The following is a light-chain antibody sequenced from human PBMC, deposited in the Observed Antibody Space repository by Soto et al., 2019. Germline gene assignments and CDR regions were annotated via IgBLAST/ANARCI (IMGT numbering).Light chain of an antibody. V-gene: IGKV1-5*03. CDR1: QTISSW. CDR2: KAS. J-gene: IGKJ1*01. CDR3: QQYNNYSWT. Sequence: DIKMTQSPSSLSATVGDRVTITCRASQTISSWLAWYQQKPGKAPKLLIYKASSLESGVPSRFSGSGSGTEFTLTISSLQPDDFATYYCQQYNNYSWTFGQGTKVDIK.